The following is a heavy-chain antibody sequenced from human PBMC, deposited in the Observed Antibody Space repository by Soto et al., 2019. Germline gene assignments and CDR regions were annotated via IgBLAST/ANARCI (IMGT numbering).Heavy chain of an antibody. CDR1: CYSIISGYY. J-gene: IGHJ6*02. Sequence: SETLSLTGAGSCYSIISGYYFGWIRHPPWKLLYWIGIIYHIGSTYYNPSLKSRVTISVDTSKNQFSLKLSSVTAADTAVYYCARGGGGYDFWSGYYGDVAYYGMDVWGQGTTVTVSS. CDR2: IYHIGST. CDR3: ARGGGGYDFWSGYYGDVAYYGMDV. V-gene: IGHV4-38-2*01. D-gene: IGHD3-3*01.